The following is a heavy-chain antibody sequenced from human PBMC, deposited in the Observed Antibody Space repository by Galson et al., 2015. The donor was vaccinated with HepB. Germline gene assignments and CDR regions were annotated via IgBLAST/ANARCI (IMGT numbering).Heavy chain of an antibody. Sequence: GYTFTSYAMHWVRQAPGQRLEWMGWINAGNGNTKYSQKFQGRVTITRDTSASTAYMELSSLRSEDTAVYYCARVRGSGWPLFDYWGQGTLVTVSS. CDR2: INAGNGNT. CDR1: GYTFTSYA. CDR3: ARVRGSGWPLFDY. D-gene: IGHD6-19*01. J-gene: IGHJ4*02. V-gene: IGHV1-3*01.